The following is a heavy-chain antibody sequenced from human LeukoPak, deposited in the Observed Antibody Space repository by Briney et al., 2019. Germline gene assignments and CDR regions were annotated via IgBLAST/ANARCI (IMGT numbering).Heavy chain of an antibody. J-gene: IGHJ4*02. CDR1: GFTFSSYG. Sequence: QPGGSLRLSCAASGFTFSSYGMHWVRQAPGKGLEWVAFIRYDGSNKYYADSVKGRFTISRDNSKNTLYLQMNSLRAEDTAVNYCAKDSDYDILTGYYNPFDYWGQGTLVTVSS. CDR2: IRYDGSNK. D-gene: IGHD3-9*01. V-gene: IGHV3-30*02. CDR3: AKDSDYDILTGYYNPFDY.